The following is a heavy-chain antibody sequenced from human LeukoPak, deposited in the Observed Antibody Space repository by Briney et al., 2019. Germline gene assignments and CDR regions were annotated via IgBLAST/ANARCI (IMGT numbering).Heavy chain of an antibody. CDR2: IYYSGST. CDR3: ARHGSIAATNFDY. CDR1: GGSISSSSYY. V-gene: IGHV4-39*01. J-gene: IGHJ4*02. D-gene: IGHD6-6*01. Sequence: SETLSLTCTVSGGSISSSSYYWGWIRQPPGKGLEWIGSIYYSGSTYYNPSLKSRVTISVDTSKNQFSLKLSSVTAADTAVYYCARHGSIAATNFDYWGQGTLVTASS.